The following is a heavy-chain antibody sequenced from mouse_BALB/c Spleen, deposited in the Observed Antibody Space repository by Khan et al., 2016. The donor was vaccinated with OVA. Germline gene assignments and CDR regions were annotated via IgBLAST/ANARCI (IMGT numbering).Heavy chain of an antibody. D-gene: IGHD2-14*01. Sequence: VQLVETGPGLVAPSQSLSITCTVSGFSLSRYNIHWVRQPPGKGLEWLGMIWGGGGTDYNSTLKIRLSISKDNSKSQVFFKMNSLQTDDTAMYYCARAYYRYDGYYAMDYWGQGTSVTVSS. V-gene: IGHV2-6-4*01. CDR3: ARAYYRYDGYYAMDY. CDR1: GFSLSRYN. J-gene: IGHJ4*01. CDR2: IWGGGGT.